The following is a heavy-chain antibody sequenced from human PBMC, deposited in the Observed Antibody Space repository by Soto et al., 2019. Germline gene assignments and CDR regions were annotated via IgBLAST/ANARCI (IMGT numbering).Heavy chain of an antibody. CDR3: ARDLGVAATSAFDI. D-gene: IGHD2-15*01. Sequence: GGSLRLSCAASGFTFSSYSMNWVRQAPGKGLEWVSSISSSSSYIYYADSVKGRFTISRDNAKNSLYLQMNSLRAEDTAVYYCARDLGVAATSAFDIWGQGTMVTVSS. CDR1: GFTFSSYS. CDR2: ISSSSSYI. J-gene: IGHJ3*02. V-gene: IGHV3-21*01.